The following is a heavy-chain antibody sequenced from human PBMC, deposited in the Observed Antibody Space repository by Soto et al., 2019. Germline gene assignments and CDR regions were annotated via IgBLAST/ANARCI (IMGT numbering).Heavy chain of an antibody. V-gene: IGHV1-18*01. J-gene: IGHJ2*01. D-gene: IGHD6-19*01. Sequence: ASVKVSCKASGYTFTSYGISWVRQAPRQGLEWMGGISACNGNTNYAQNLQGRVTITTDTSTSTAYMELRSLRSDDTAVYYCAREENSSGWYGYFDLWGRGTLVTVS. CDR3: AREENSSGWYGYFDL. CDR2: ISACNGNT. CDR1: GYTFTSYG.